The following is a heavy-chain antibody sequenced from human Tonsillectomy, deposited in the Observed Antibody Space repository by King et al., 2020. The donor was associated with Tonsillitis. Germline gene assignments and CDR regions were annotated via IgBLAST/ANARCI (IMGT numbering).Heavy chain of an antibody. D-gene: IGHD3-22*01. V-gene: IGHV3-30*04. CDR1: GFTFSLYA. Sequence: VQLVESGGSVVQPGRSLRVSCAASGFTFSLYAMHWVRQAPGKGLEWVTQISNDGKKRYYANSVKGRFTISRDNSKNTLYLQMNSLRAEDTAVYYCARENYDTNDYRYTGFDPWGQGTLVTVSS. CDR2: ISNDGKKR. J-gene: IGHJ5*02. CDR3: ARENYDTNDYRYTGFDP.